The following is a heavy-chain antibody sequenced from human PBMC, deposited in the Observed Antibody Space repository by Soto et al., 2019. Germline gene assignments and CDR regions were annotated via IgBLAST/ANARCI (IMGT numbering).Heavy chain of an antibody. CDR3: GRNLGTPGPPGGVFDM. D-gene: IGHD3-16*01. Sequence: PSETLSLTCTVSGGSISSGGYYWSWIRQHPGKGLEWIGYIYYSGSTYYNPSLKSRVTISVDTSKNQFSLKLSSVTAADTAVYYGGRNLGTPGPPGGVFDMGGKGKMVT. J-gene: IGHJ3*02. CDR1: GGSISSGGYY. CDR2: IYYSGST. V-gene: IGHV4-31*03.